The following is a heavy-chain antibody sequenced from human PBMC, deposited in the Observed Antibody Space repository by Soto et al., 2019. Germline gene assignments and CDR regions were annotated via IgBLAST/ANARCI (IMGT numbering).Heavy chain of an antibody. V-gene: IGHV1-8*01. Sequence: ASVKVSCKASGYTFITYDINWVRQATGQGLEWMGWMNPSNGNAGYAQNFQGRVTMTRNPSISTAYMELSRLRSDDTAVYFCVRRKERSGPNNLDSWGQGSQVTVAS. J-gene: IGHJ4*02. CDR2: MNPSNGNA. CDR1: GYTFITYD. D-gene: IGHD1-1*01. CDR3: VRRKERSGPNNLDS.